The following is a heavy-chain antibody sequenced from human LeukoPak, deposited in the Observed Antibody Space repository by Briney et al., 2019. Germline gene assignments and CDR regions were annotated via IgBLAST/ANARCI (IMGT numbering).Heavy chain of an antibody. CDR1: GGSISSSSYY. J-gene: IGHJ5*02. CDR3: ARPPAASWGNWFDP. Sequence: SETLSLTCTASGGSISSSSYYWGWIRQPPGKGLEWIGSIYYSGSTYYNPSLKSRVTISVDTSKNQFSLKLSSVTAADTDVYYCARPPAASWGNWFDPWGQGTLVTVSS. D-gene: IGHD2-2*01. CDR2: IYYSGST. V-gene: IGHV4-39*01.